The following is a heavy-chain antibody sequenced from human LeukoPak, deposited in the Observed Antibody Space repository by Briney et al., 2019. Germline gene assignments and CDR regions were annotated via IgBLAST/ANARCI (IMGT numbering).Heavy chain of an antibody. CDR2: IIPILGIA. V-gene: IGHV1-69*04. J-gene: IGHJ5*02. CDR1: GGTFSSYA. CDR3: ARGYYCSGGSCGWFDP. Sequence: SVKVSCKASGGTFSSYAISWVRQAPGQGLEWMGRIIPILGIANYAQKFQGRVTFTADKSTSTAYMELSSLRSEDTAVYYCARGYYCSGGSCGWFDPWGQGTLVTVSS. D-gene: IGHD2-15*01.